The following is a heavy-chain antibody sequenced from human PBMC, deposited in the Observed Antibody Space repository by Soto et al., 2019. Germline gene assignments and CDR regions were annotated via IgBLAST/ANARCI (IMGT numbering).Heavy chain of an antibody. CDR3: VRGPLDSSASL. J-gene: IGHJ4*02. V-gene: IGHV3-7*01. D-gene: IGHD3-22*01. Sequence: GCLRISCVASGCTFSVYWMSWVRQAPGKGLEWVATIKQDGSENHCVDSVKGRFTISRDNARNSLYLQMNRLRAEDTAVFFRVRGPLDSSASLWGQGTLVTV. CDR2: IKQDGSEN. CDR1: GCTFSVYW.